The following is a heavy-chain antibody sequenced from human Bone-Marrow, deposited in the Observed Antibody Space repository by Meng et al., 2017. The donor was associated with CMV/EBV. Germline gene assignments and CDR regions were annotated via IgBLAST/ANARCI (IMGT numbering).Heavy chain of an antibody. J-gene: IGHJ6*02. Sequence: SETLSLTCTVSGGSISSYYWSWIRQPPGKGLEWIGYIYYSGSTNYNPSLRSRVTISADTSKNQFSLKLTSVTAADTAVYYCARTAWFGELYYYYGFDIWGQGTTVTVYS. CDR2: IYYSGST. D-gene: IGHD3-10*01. CDR3: ARTAWFGELYYYYGFDI. V-gene: IGHV4-59*01. CDR1: GGSISSYY.